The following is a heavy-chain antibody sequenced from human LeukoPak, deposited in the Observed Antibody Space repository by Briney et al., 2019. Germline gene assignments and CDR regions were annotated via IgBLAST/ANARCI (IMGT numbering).Heavy chain of an antibody. D-gene: IGHD2-15*01. V-gene: IGHV3-33*01. CDR2: IWYDGTNE. Sequence: GRSLRLSCAASGFIFSSYGMHWVRQAPGKGLEWVALIWYDGTNEYYTDSVKGRFTISRANSENTLYLQMNSLRAEDTAVYYCARVPYCSGGRCSSWIDHWGQGTLVTVSS. CDR3: ARVPYCSGGRCSSWIDH. J-gene: IGHJ4*02. CDR1: GFIFSSYG.